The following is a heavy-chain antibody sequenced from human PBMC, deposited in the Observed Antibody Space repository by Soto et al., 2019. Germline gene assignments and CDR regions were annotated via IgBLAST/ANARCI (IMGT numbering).Heavy chain of an antibody. CDR1: GFTFSNAW. CDR2: IKSKTDGGTT. V-gene: IGHV3-15*07. J-gene: IGHJ4*02. D-gene: IGHD1-26*01. CDR3: TTEWELRGGDY. Sequence: EVQLVESGGGLVKPGGSLRLSCAASGFTFSNAWMNWVRQAPGKGLEWVGRIKSKTDGGTTDYAAPVKGSLTISKDESKNTLYLQMNRRKTEDTAGYYCTTEWELRGGDYWGQGTLVTVSS.